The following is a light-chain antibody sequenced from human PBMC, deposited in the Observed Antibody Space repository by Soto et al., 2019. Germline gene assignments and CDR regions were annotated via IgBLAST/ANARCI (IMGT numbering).Light chain of an antibody. V-gene: IGLV2-11*01. Sequence: QSALTQPRSVSGSPGQSVTISCTGTSSDVGGYNYVSWYQQHPGKAPKLMIYDVSKRPSGVPDRFSGSKSGNTASLTISGLQAEDEYDYYCCSYAGSYTLVFGGGTKLTVL. J-gene: IGLJ2*01. CDR3: CSYAGSYTLV. CDR1: SSDVGGYNY. CDR2: DVS.